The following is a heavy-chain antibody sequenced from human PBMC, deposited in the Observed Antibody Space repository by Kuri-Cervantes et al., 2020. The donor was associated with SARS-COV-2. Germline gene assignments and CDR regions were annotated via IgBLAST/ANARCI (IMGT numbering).Heavy chain of an antibody. D-gene: IGHD1-26*01. CDR2: IKQDGSEK. CDR3: AREGLVGAISFDS. Sequence: GGSLRLSCAASGFTFSSYWMSWVRQAPGKGLEWVANIKQDGSEKYYVDSVKGRFTISRDNAKNTLSLQMNSPRVEDTAVYYCAREGLVGAISFDSWGHGTLVTVSS. J-gene: IGHJ4*01. CDR1: GFTFSSYW. V-gene: IGHV3-7*01.